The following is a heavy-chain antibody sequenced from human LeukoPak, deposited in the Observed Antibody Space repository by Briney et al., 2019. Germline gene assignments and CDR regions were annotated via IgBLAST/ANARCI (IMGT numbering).Heavy chain of an antibody. CDR2: ISGSGGST. D-gene: IGHD3-22*01. J-gene: IGHJ4*02. CDR3: AKSSYYDSSGYYREYYFDF. Sequence: GGSLRLSCAASGFTFSSYAMSWVRQAPGKGLEWVSAISGSGGSTYYADSVKGRFTISRGNSKNTLYLQMNSLRDEDTAVYYCAKSSYYDSSGYYREYYFDFWGQGTLVTVSS. CDR1: GFTFSSYA. V-gene: IGHV3-23*01.